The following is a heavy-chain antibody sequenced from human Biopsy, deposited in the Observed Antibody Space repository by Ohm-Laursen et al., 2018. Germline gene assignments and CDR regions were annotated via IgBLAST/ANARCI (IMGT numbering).Heavy chain of an antibody. J-gene: IGHJ6*02. V-gene: IGHV4-61*01. CDR3: ARDVKRYCSGTSCYSGYFGMDV. Sequence: TLSLTCTVSGGSVSDSFHFWSWIRQPPGKGLEWIGDVYYSGTTNYNPSLKSRLTISVDTSKDQFPLNLNSVTAADTAVYFCARDVKRYCSGTSCYSGYFGMDVWGQGTTVTVS. CDR1: GGSVSDSFHF. CDR2: VYYSGTT. D-gene: IGHD2-2*01.